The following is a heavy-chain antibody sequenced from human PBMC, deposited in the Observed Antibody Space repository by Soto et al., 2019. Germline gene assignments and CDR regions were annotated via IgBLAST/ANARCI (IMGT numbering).Heavy chain of an antibody. J-gene: IGHJ4*02. CDR3: ARDGIGGTVFRGXLDY. CDR1: GGIFHGYG. D-gene: IGHD1-7*01. Sequence: GGSLRLSCAVPGGIFHGYGMHWVRQAPGKGLEWVAIIRFDGSNEEYADSVKGRFTISRDNSKNTLYLQMNTLGAEDTAVYYWARDGIGGTVFRGXLDYWGRGTVVTVSS. V-gene: IGHV3-33*01. CDR2: IRFDGSNE.